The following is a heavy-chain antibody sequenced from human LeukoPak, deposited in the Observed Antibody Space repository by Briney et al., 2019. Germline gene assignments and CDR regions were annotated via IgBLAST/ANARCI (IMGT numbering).Heavy chain of an antibody. CDR2: IYYSGST. CDR1: GGSITSYY. CDR3: ARAGYIYGYYYYYMDV. J-gene: IGHJ6*03. D-gene: IGHD5-18*01. Sequence: SETLSLTCTVSGGSITSYYWSWIRQPPGKGLEWIGYIYYSGSTNYNPSLKSRLTISLDTSKNQFSLKLSSVTAADTAVYYCARAGYIYGYYYYYMDVWGKGTTVTVSS. V-gene: IGHV4-59*01.